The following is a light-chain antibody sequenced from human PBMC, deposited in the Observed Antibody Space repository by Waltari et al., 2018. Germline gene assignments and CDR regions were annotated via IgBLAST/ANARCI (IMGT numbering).Light chain of an antibody. CDR2: EVT. CDR1: TSDVGSYNL. V-gene: IGLV2-23*02. CDR3: CSYAGISTWV. J-gene: IGLJ3*02. Sequence: QSALAQPASVFGSPGQSITISCTGSTSDVGSYNLVSWYQQHPGKAPKLIIYEVTKMASGIADRFSGSKSGNTASLTISGLQAGDEGDYYCCSYAGISTWVFGGGTKVTVL.